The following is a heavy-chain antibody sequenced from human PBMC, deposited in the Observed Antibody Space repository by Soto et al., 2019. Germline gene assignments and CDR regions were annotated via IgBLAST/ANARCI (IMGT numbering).Heavy chain of an antibody. CDR1: GFTFSSYA. D-gene: IGHD6-19*01. J-gene: IGHJ4*02. CDR2: ISGSGGST. CDR3: ARRSSGWYFDY. V-gene: IGHV3-23*01. Sequence: GGSLRLSCAASGFTFSSYAMSWVRQAPGKGLEWVSAISGSGGSTYYADSVKGRFTISRDNSKNTLFLQMNSLRAEDTAVYYCARRSSGWYFDYWGQGTLVTVSS.